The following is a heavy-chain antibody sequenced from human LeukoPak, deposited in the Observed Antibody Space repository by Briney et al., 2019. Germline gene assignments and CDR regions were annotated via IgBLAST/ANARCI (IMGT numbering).Heavy chain of an antibody. CDR1: GFTFSRCD. Sequence: PGGSLRLSCAASGFTFSRCDMFWFRQAPGKGPEWVSTIGTGGDIYYSDSVKGRFTISRENAKNSLYLQMNSLSAGDTAVYFCARGGIAVSGIDLEDYWGQGTLVTVSS. CDR2: IGTGGDI. D-gene: IGHD6-19*01. J-gene: IGHJ4*02. V-gene: IGHV3-13*01. CDR3: ARGGIAVSGIDLEDY.